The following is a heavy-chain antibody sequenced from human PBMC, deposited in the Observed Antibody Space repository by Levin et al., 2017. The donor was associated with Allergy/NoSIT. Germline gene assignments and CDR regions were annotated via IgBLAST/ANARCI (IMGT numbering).Heavy chain of an antibody. J-gene: IGHJ6*03. CDR1: GFSFSRYN. CDR3: GRDAEGDYSSPYYYIDV. CDR2: VWYDGTYK. V-gene: IGHV3-33*01. D-gene: IGHD3-16*01. Sequence: GSLRLSCAASGFSFSRYNIHWVRQAPGKGLEWVALVWYDGTYKYYEESVQGRFTISRDLSKNTLYLHMNSLRVEDTAVYYCGRDAEGDYSSPYYYIDVWGKGTTVTVSS.